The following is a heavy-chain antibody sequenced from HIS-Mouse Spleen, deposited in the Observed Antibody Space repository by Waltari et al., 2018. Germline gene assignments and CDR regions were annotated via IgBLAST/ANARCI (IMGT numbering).Heavy chain of an antibody. D-gene: IGHD6-19*01. CDR2: IYYSGST. J-gene: IGHJ4*02. V-gene: IGHV4-39*01. CDR1: GGSIRSSSYY. Sequence: QLQLQESGPGLVKPSETLSLTCTVSGGSIRSSSYYWGWIRQPPGKGLEWIGSIYYSGSTYYNPSLKSRGTISVDTYKNQFSLKLSSVTAADTAVYYCARRRGWFDYWGQGTLVTVSS. CDR3: ARRRGWFDY.